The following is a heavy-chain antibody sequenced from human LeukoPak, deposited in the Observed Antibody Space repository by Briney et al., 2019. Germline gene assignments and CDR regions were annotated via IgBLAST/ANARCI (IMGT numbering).Heavy chain of an antibody. J-gene: IGHJ6*02. D-gene: IGHD6-13*01. CDR1: GGSISSHY. CDR2: VYYSGST. CDR3: ARGESRIAAAGRNYYYYGMDV. V-gene: IGHV4-59*11. Sequence: PSETLSLTCNVSGGSISSHYWSWIRQPPGRGLEWIGYVYYSGSTSYNPSLKSRVTMSVDTSKNQFSLKLSSVTAADTAVYYCARGESRIAAAGRNYYYYGMDVWGQGTTVTVSS.